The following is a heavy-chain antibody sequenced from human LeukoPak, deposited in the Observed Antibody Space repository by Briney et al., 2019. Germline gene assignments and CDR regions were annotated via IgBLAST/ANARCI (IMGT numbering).Heavy chain of an antibody. D-gene: IGHD5-18*01. CDR2: IYYSGST. CDR3: AATRIQLWSRVFDY. V-gene: IGHV4-39*07. CDR1: GGSISSSTYY. J-gene: IGHJ4*02. Sequence: SETLSLTCTVSGGSISSSTYYWGWIRQPPGKGLEWIGTIYYSGSTYYNPSLQSRVTISVDTSKNQFSLKLSSVTAADTAVYYCAATRIQLWSRVFDYWGQGTLVTVSS.